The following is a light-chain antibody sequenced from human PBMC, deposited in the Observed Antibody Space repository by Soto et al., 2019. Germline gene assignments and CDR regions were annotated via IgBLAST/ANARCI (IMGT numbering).Light chain of an antibody. J-gene: IGKJ1*01. V-gene: IGKV3-15*01. CDR2: GAS. CDR3: QQYNQWTRT. CDR1: QSLGTN. Sequence: EIEMPQYPATLSVSPGERATLSCRASQSLGTNLAWFQQKPGQVPRLLIHGASTRATGIPARFSGSGSGTDFTLTISGLQSEDFAVYYCQQYNQWTRTFGQGT.